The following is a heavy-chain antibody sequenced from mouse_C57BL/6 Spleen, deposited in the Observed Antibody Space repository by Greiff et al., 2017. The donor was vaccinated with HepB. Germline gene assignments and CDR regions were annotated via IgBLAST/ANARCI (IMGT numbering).Heavy chain of an antibody. D-gene: IGHD2-1*01. Sequence: EVQRVESGPGLVKPSQSLSLTCSVTGYSITSGYYWNWIRQFPGNKLEWMGYISYDGSNNYNPSLKNRISITRDTSKNQFFLKLNSVTTEDTATYYCARGGYGNSYYFDYWGQGTTLTVSS. CDR2: ISYDGSN. V-gene: IGHV3-6*01. J-gene: IGHJ2*01. CDR3: ARGGYGNSYYFDY. CDR1: GYSITSGYY.